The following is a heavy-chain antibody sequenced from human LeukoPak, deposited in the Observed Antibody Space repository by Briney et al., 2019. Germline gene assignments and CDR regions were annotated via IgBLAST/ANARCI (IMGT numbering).Heavy chain of an antibody. J-gene: IGHJ4*02. CDR3: VVGATVVDY. V-gene: IGHV3-53*01. CDR2: IYSGGST. Sequence: GRSLRLSCAASGVTLSSNYMSGGRQAPGKGLEWVSVIYSGGSTYYAASVKGRFTISRDNSKNTLYLQMNSLRAEDTAVYYCVVGATVVDYWGQGTLVTVSS. D-gene: IGHD1-26*01. CDR1: GVTLSSNY.